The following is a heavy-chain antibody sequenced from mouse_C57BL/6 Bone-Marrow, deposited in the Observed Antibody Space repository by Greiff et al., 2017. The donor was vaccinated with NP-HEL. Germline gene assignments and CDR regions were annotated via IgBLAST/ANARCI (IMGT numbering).Heavy chain of an antibody. CDR1: GYTFTSYW. J-gene: IGHJ3*01. Sequence: QVQLQQPGAELVRPGTSVKLSCKASGYTFTSYWMHWVQQRPGQGLEWIGVIDPSDSYTNYHQKFTGKDTFTVDTSYSTAYLQLSSLTSEDAAVYCCGPGPYFAYWGQGTLVTVSA. CDR2: IDPSDSYT. CDR3: GPGPYFAY. V-gene: IGHV1-59*01. D-gene: IGHD2-10*01.